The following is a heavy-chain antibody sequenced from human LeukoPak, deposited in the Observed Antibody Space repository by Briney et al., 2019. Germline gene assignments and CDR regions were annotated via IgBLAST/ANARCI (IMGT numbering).Heavy chain of an antibody. Sequence: GGSLRLSCAASGFTFSSYAMSWVRQAPGKGLEWVSAISGSGGSTYYADSAKGRFTISRDNSKNTLYLQMNSLRAEDTAVYYCAIGSIVVVPAAKRFDPWGQGTLVTVSS. CDR3: AIGSIVVVPAAKRFDP. D-gene: IGHD2-2*01. CDR2: ISGSGGST. V-gene: IGHV3-23*01. CDR1: GFTFSSYA. J-gene: IGHJ5*02.